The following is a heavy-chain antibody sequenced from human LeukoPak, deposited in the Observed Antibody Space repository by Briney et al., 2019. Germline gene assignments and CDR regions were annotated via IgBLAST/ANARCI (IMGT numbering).Heavy chain of an antibody. Sequence: ASVKVSCKASGGTFSSYAISWVRQAPGQGLEWMGGIIPIFGTANYAQKFQGRVTITADKSTSTAYMELSSLRSEDTAVYYCAREVEMATIPGVFDYWGQGTLVTVSS. D-gene: IGHD5-24*01. V-gene: IGHV1-69*06. CDR3: AREVEMATIPGVFDY. CDR1: GGTFSSYA. J-gene: IGHJ4*02. CDR2: IIPIFGTA.